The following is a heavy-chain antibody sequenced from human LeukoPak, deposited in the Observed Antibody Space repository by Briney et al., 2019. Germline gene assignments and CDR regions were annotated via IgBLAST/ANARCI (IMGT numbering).Heavy chain of an antibody. CDR2: IYYSGST. D-gene: IGHD5-12*01. CDR1: GGSISSYY. CDR3: ARGDSGYDNDAFDI. Sequence: SETLSLTCTVSGGSISSYYWSWIRQPPGKGLEWIGYIYYSGSTNYNPSLKSRVTISVDTSKDQFSLKLSSVTAADTAVYYCARGDSGYDNDAFDIWGQGTIVTVSS. J-gene: IGHJ3*02. V-gene: IGHV4-59*13.